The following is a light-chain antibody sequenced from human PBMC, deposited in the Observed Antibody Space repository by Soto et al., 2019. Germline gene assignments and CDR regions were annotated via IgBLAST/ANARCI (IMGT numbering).Light chain of an antibody. J-gene: IGKJ5*01. Sequence: DIQMTQSPSSLSASIGDRITITCRASQSISSHLYWFQQKPGQAPKLLIYAASSLQSGVPSRFSGSGSVTAFTLTISSLQPEDFATYYCQQSYSNSITFGQGTRLEMK. CDR2: AAS. CDR3: QQSYSNSIT. CDR1: QSISSH. V-gene: IGKV1-39*01.